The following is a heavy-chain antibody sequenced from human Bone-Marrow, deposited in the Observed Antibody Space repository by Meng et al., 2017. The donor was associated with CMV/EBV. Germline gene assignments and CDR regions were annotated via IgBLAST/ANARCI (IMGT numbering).Heavy chain of an antibody. CDR3: AHRHPINVYSSSWYSPWFYP. J-gene: IGHJ5*02. CDR1: GFSHSTSGVG. Sequence: SGPTLVQPTQPLTLTCTFSGFSHSTSGVGVGWIRQPPAKALEWLALIYWKDDKRYSPSLKSRLTITKDTSKNQVVLTMTNMDPVDTATYCCAHRHPINVYSSSWYSPWFYPWGQGTLVTVSS. V-gene: IGHV2-5*01. CDR2: IYWKDDK. D-gene: IGHD6-13*01.